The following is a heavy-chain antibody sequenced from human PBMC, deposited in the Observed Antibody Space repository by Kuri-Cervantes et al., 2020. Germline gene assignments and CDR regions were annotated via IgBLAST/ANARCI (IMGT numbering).Heavy chain of an antibody. CDR3: AREGSTVPTGYYSDGMDV. Sequence: GGSLRLSCAASGFTFSNYAVQWVRQAPGKGLEWVAAISYDGSNKYYADSVKGRFTISRDNSKNTLYLQMNSLRAEDTAVYYCAREGSTVPTGYYSDGMDVWGQGTTVTVSS. CDR2: ISYDGSNK. D-gene: IGHD4-17*01. J-gene: IGHJ6*02. CDR1: GFTFSNYA. V-gene: IGHV3-30-3*01.